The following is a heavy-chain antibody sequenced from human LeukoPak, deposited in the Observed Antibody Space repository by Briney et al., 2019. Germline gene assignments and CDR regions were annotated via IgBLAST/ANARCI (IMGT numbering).Heavy chain of an antibody. CDR1: GGTFSSYA. Sequence: ASVKVSCKASGGTFSSYAISWVRQAPGQGLEWMGGIIPIFGTANYAQKFQGRVTITTDESTSTAYMELSSLRSEDMAVYYCARDLGGSSDAFDIWGQGTMVTVSS. CDR2: IIPIFGTA. CDR3: ARDLGGSSDAFDI. V-gene: IGHV1-69*05. J-gene: IGHJ3*02. D-gene: IGHD1-26*01.